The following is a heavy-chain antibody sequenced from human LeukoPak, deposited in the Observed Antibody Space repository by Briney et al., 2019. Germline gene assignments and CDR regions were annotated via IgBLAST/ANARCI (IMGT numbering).Heavy chain of an antibody. CDR2: INPNSGGT. CDR3: ASTNVLPWSGYYTSYYFDY. CDR1: GYTFTGYY. J-gene: IGHJ4*02. V-gene: IGHV1-2*06. D-gene: IGHD3-3*01. Sequence: GASVKVSCKASGYTFTGYYMHWVRQAPGQGLEWMGRINPNSGGTNYAQKFQGRVTMTRDTSISTAYMELSRLRSDDTAVYYCASTNVLPWSGYYTSYYFDYWGQGTLVTVSS.